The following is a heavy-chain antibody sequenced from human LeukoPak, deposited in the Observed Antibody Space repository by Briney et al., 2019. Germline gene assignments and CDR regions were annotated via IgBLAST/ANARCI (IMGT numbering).Heavy chain of an antibody. CDR2: NSRSDYI. D-gene: IGHD3-10*01. Sequence: NSRSDYIYYADSVKGRFTISRDNAKNTLYLQMNSLRAEDTAVYYCAKDRTMVRGVLDYWGQGTLVTVSS. J-gene: IGHJ4*02. CDR3: AKDRTMVRGVLDY. V-gene: IGHV3-21*01.